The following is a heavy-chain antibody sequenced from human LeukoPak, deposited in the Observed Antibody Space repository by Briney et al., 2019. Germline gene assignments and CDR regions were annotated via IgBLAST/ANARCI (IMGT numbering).Heavy chain of an antibody. Sequence: PGGSLRLSCAASGFTFRTSGMSWVRQAPGKGLEWVSAISGSGVSTYYADSVKGRFTISRDNSKNTLYLQMNSLRAEDTAVYYCARGPHDYGDYHIFRYWYFDLWGRGTLVTVSS. CDR1: GFTFRTSG. J-gene: IGHJ2*01. D-gene: IGHD4-17*01. CDR3: ARGPHDYGDYHIFRYWYFDL. CDR2: ISGSGVST. V-gene: IGHV3-23*01.